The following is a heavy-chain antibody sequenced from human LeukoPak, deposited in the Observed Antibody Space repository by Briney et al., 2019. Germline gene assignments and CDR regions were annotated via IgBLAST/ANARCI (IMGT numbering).Heavy chain of an antibody. Sequence: GRSPRLSCAASGFTFSSYGMHWVRQAPGKGLEWVAVIWYDGSNKYYADSVKGRFTISRDNSKNMLYLQMNSLRAEDTALYYCASQKANFYDSSGDVWGQGTTVTVSS. CDR3: ASQKANFYDSSGDV. CDR2: IWYDGSNK. D-gene: IGHD3-22*01. CDR1: GFTFSSYG. V-gene: IGHV3-33*01. J-gene: IGHJ6*02.